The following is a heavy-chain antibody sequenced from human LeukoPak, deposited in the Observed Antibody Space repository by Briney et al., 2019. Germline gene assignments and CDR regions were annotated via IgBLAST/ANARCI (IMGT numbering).Heavy chain of an antibody. V-gene: IGHV4-4*02. CDR1: GGSISSSNW. J-gene: IGHJ4*02. Sequence: SSGTLSPTCAVSGGSISSSNWWSWVRQPPGKGLEWIGEIYHSGSTNYNPSLKSRVTISVDKSKNQFSLKLSSVTAADTAVYYCARLAYCGGDCYSTVDYWGQGTLVTVSS. D-gene: IGHD2-21*02. CDR2: IYHSGST. CDR3: ARLAYCGGDCYSTVDY.